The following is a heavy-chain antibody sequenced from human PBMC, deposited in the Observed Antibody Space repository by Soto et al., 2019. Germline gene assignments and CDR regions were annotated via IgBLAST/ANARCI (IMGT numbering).Heavy chain of an antibody. D-gene: IGHD3-10*01. CDR1: GGSISSGGYY. CDR3: AREFGELLDYGMDV. J-gene: IGHJ6*02. CDR2: IYYSGST. Sequence: QVQLQESGPGLVKPSQTLSLTCTVSGGSISSGGYYWSWICQHPGKGLEWIGYIYYSGSTYYNPSLKSRVTISVDTSKNQFSLKLSSVTAADTAVYYCAREFGELLDYGMDVWGQGTTVTVSS. V-gene: IGHV4-31*03.